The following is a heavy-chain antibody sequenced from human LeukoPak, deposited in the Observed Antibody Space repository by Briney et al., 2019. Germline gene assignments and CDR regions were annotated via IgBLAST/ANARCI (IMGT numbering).Heavy chain of an antibody. CDR2: LYVDGST. CDR1: GLTVSSSY. CDR3: ARDVLLWFGETRNYGMDV. Sequence: GGSLRLSCAASGLTVSSSYMGWVRQAPGKGLEWVSLLYVDGSTYYADSVKGRFTISRDNAKNSLYLQMNSLRAEDTALYYCARDVLLWFGETRNYGMDVWGQGTTVTVSS. D-gene: IGHD3-10*01. J-gene: IGHJ6*02. V-gene: IGHV3-53*01.